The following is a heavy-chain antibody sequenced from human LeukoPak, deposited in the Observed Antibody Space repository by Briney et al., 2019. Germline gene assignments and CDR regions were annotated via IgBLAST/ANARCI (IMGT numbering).Heavy chain of an antibody. J-gene: IGHJ4*02. CDR3: AIDDYGDYGGVEY. CDR2: ISSSSSYI. D-gene: IGHD4-17*01. V-gene: IGHV3-21*01. CDR1: GFTLSSYS. Sequence: GGSLRLSCAASGFTLSSYSMNWVRQAPGKGLEWVSSISSSSSYIYYADSVKGRFTISRDNAKNSLYLQMNSLRAEDTAAYYCAIDDYGDYGGVEYWGQGTLVTVSS.